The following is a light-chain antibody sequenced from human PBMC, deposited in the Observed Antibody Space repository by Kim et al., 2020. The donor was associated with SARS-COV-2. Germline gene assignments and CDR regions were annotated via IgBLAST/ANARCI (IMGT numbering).Light chain of an antibody. J-gene: IGKJ1*01. Sequence: ASVGDRVTITCRASQDISNYLAWFQQKPGKVPKCLIYAASSLQSGVPSKFSGSGSGTHFTLIISNLQPEDCATYYCQQYNSYPWAFGQGTKVDIK. CDR1: QDISNY. V-gene: IGKV1-16*02. CDR3: QQYNSYPWA. CDR2: AAS.